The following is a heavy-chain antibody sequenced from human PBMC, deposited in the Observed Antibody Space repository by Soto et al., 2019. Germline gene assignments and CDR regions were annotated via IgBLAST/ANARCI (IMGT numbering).Heavy chain of an antibody. CDR3: ARLSGDHSAFFSYGMDA. J-gene: IGHJ6*02. V-gene: IGHV3-11*01. CDR2: ISTSGSTI. CDR1: GFTFNDFY. Sequence: GGSLRLSCAASGFTFNDFYMTWIRQAPGKGLEWLSYISTSGSTIFYTDSVKGRFTISRDNARNTLSLQMNSLRADDTAVYYCARLSGDHSAFFSYGMDAWGQGTTVTVSS. D-gene: IGHD2-21*01.